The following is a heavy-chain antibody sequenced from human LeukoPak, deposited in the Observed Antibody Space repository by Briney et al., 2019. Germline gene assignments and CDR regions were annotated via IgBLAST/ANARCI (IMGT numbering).Heavy chain of an antibody. Sequence: SETLSLTCAVYGGSFSGYYWSWIRQPPGKGLEWIGEINHSGSTNYNPSLKSRVTISVDTSKNQFSLKLSSVTAADTAVYYCARRVAYYYYMDVWGKGTTVTVSS. CDR1: GGSFSGYY. J-gene: IGHJ6*03. V-gene: IGHV4-34*01. CDR3: ARRVAYYYYMDV. D-gene: IGHD2-15*01. CDR2: INHSGST.